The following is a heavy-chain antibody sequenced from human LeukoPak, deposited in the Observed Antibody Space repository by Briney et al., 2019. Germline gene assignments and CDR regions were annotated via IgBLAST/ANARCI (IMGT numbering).Heavy chain of an antibody. D-gene: IGHD3-22*01. CDR2: IRYDGNNK. J-gene: IGHJ4*02. Sequence: GGSLRLSCAASGFTFNSCGMHWVGQAPGKGLEWVTFIRYDGNNKYYADSVKGRFTISRDNSKNTLYLQMNSLRAEDTAVYYCAKGDSSGYPYYFDYWGQGTLVTVSS. V-gene: IGHV3-30*02. CDR1: GFTFNSCG. CDR3: AKGDSSGYPYYFDY.